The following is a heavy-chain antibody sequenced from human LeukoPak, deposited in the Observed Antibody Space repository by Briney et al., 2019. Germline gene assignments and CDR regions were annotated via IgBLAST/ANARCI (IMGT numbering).Heavy chain of an antibody. J-gene: IGHJ4*02. CDR1: GGSFSGYY. CDR2: INHSGST. V-gene: IGHV4-34*01. Sequence: PSETLSLTCAVYGGSFSGYYWSWIRQPPGKGLEWIGEINHSGSTNYNPSLKSRVTISVDTSKNQFSLKLSSVTAADTAVYYCARHDYSSRIDYWGQGTLVTVSS. D-gene: IGHD6-19*01. CDR3: ARHDYSSRIDY.